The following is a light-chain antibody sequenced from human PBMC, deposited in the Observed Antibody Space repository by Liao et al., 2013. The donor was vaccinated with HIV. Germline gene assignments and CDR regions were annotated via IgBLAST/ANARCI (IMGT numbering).Light chain of an antibody. CDR2: KDR. Sequence: SYELTQPPSVSVSPGQTASITCSGDKLGDKYVCWYQQKPGQAPVLVMYKDRERPSGIPERFSGSRSGTTVTLTISGVQAEDEADYYCHSTDSSDRGVFGAGTKVTVL. CDR3: HSTDSSDRGV. CDR1: KLGDKY. V-gene: IGLV3-25*03. J-gene: IGLJ1*01.